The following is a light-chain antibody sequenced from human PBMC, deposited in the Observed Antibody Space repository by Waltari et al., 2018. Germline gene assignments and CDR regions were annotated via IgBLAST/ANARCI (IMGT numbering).Light chain of an antibody. CDR3: QQYNNWPPLT. V-gene: IGKV3-15*01. CDR1: QSVSSN. Sequence: EIVMTQSPATLSVSPGERATLSCRASQSVSSNLAWYQQKPGQAPRLLIYCASTRATGIPARFSGSGSGTEFTRTISSLQSEDFAVYYCQQYNNWPPLTFGGGTKVEIK. J-gene: IGKJ4*01. CDR2: CAS.